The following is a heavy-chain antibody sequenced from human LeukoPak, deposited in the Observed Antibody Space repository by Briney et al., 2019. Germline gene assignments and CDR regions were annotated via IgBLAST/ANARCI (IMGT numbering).Heavy chain of an antibody. V-gene: IGHV3-23*01. Sequence: GSLRLSCAASGLTFSSYAMSWVRQAPGKGLGWVSSVNGSGYSAYYADSVKGRFTISRDNSKDTLFLQMSTLRVEDTAVYYCAKVVSYSSGWFFHHWGQGTLVTVSS. D-gene: IGHD6-19*01. CDR3: AKVVSYSSGWFFHH. CDR1: GLTFSSYA. J-gene: IGHJ1*01. CDR2: VNGSGYSA.